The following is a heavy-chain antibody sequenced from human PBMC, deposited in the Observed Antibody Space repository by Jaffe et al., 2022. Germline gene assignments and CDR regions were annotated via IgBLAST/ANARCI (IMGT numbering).Heavy chain of an antibody. Sequence: QVQLQQWGAGLLKPSETLSLTCAVYGGSFSGYYWSWIRQPPGKGLEWIGEINHSGSTNYNPSLKSRVTISVDTSKNQFSLKLSSVTAADTAVYYCARGRAYYDYIWGSSASYNWFDPWGQGTLVTVSS. J-gene: IGHJ5*02. CDR3: ARGRAYYDYIWGSSASYNWFDP. D-gene: IGHD3-16*01. CDR2: INHSGST. CDR1: GGSFSGYY. V-gene: IGHV4-34*01.